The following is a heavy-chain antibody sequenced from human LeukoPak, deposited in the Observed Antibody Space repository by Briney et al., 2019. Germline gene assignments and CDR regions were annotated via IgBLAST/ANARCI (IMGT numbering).Heavy chain of an antibody. D-gene: IGHD3-16*02. J-gene: IGHJ6*03. CDR3: ARVVRLRLGELSLLSYYYYYYMDV. CDR1: GYTFTSYD. CDR2: MNPNSGNT. V-gene: IGHV1-8*01. Sequence: ASVKVSCKASGYTFTSYDINWVRQATGQGLEWMGWMNPNSGNTGYAQKFQGRVTLTRDMSTSTDYLELSSLRSEDTAVYYCARVVRLRLGELSLLSYYYYYYMDVWGKGTTVTISS.